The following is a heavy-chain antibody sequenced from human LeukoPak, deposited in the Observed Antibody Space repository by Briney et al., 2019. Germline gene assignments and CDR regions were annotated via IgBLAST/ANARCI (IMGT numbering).Heavy chain of an antibody. D-gene: IGHD2-2*01. J-gene: IGHJ5*02. CDR3: AIHIVVVPAAKKKNWFDP. V-gene: IGHV4-34*01. Sequence: RTSETLSLTCAVYGGSLSGYYWSWIRQPPGKGLEWIGEINHSGSTNYNPSLKSRVTISVDTSKNQFSLKLSSVTAADTAVYYCAIHIVVVPAAKKKNWFDPWGQGTLVTVSS. CDR2: INHSGST. CDR1: GGSLSGYY.